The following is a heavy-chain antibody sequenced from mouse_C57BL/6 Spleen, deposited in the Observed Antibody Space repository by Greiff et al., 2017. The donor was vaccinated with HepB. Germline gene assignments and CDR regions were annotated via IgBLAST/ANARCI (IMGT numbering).Heavy chain of an antibody. CDR3: ARSYGGYDYYAMDY. CDR2: ISYDGSN. D-gene: IGHD2-3*01. V-gene: IGHV3-6*01. J-gene: IGHJ4*01. CDR1: GYSITSGYY. Sequence: VQLQQSGPGLVKPSQSLSLTCSVTGYSITSGYYWNWIRQFPGNKLEWMGYISYDGSNNYNPSLKNRISITRDTSKNQFFLKLNSVTTEDTATYYCARSYGGYDYYAMDYWGQGTSVTVSS.